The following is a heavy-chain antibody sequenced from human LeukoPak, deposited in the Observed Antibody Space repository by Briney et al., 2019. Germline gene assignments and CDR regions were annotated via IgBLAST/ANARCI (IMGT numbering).Heavy chain of an antibody. CDR3: VREGGYDRSYFDY. Sequence: SVNVSFTASGGTFTSYAISWVRHTPGQGLEWMGGIIPIFGTANYAQKVQGRVTITTDESTSTAYMELSSLRSEDTAVYYCVREGGYDRSYFDYWGQGTLDTVSS. J-gene: IGHJ4*02. CDR1: GGTFTSYA. CDR2: IIPIFGTA. D-gene: IGHD5-12*01. V-gene: IGHV1-69*05.